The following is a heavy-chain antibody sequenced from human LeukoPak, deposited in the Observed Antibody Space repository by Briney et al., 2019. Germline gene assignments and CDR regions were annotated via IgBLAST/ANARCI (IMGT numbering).Heavy chain of an antibody. CDR3: ARGGITIFGVVINPFDY. Sequence: GGSLRLSCAASGFTFSSYSMNWVRQAPGKGLEWVSSISSSSSYIYYADSVKGRFTISRDNAKNSLHLQMNSLRAEDTAVYYCARGGITIFGVVINPFDYWGQGTLVTVSS. CDR1: GFTFSSYS. V-gene: IGHV3-21*01. D-gene: IGHD3-3*01. CDR2: ISSSSSYI. J-gene: IGHJ4*02.